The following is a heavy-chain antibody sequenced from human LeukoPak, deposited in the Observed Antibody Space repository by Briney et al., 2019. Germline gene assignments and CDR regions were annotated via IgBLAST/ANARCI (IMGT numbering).Heavy chain of an antibody. CDR3: ARVGNGRSWDY. J-gene: IGHJ4*02. CDR2: ISSSSTYI. V-gene: IGHV3-21*01. Sequence: GGSLRLSCAASGFTFSSYNMNWVRQAPGKGLEWVSSISSSSTYIYYADSVKGRFTISRDNAKNSLYLQMNSLRDDDTAVYYCARVGNGRSWDYWGQGTLVSVSS. CDR1: GFTFSSYN. D-gene: IGHD2-15*01.